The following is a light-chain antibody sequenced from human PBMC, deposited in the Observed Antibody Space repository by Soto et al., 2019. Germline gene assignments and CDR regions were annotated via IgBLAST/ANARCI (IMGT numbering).Light chain of an antibody. CDR3: QQIYSTPPT. CDR1: QSISNF. V-gene: IGKV1-39*01. Sequence: DIQMTQSPSSLSASVGDRVTITCRASQSISNFLNWYQQKPGKAPKLLIYGTSSLQSGVPSRFSGGESGTDFTLTISSLQPEDSATYYCQQIYSTPPTFGQGTKVAIK. J-gene: IGKJ1*01. CDR2: GTS.